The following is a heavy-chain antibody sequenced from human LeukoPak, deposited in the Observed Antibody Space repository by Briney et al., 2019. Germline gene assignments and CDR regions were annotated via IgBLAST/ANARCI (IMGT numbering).Heavy chain of an antibody. Sequence: AXVKVSCKASGYTFTAYFINWVRQAPGQGLEWMGWINPNSGATHYEWNFQGRVTMTRDTSISTAYMELSSLRSDDTAVYYCTRPPTITTWRIFDFWGQGTLVTVSS. CDR2: INPNSGAT. J-gene: IGHJ4*02. CDR1: GYTFTAYF. D-gene: IGHD4-11*01. V-gene: IGHV1-2*02. CDR3: TRPPTITTWRIFDF.